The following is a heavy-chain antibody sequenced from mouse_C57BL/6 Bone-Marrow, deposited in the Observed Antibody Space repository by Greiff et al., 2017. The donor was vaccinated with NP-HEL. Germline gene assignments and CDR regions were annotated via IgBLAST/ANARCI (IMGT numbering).Heavy chain of an antibody. D-gene: IGHD2-4*01. CDR2: IDPETGGT. CDR1: GYTFTDYE. J-gene: IGHJ4*01. V-gene: IGHV1-15*01. CDR3: TRERDYYDYDEFYYNAMDY. Sequence: QVQLQQSGAELVRPGASVTLSCKASGYTFTDYEMHWVKQTPVHGLEWIGVIDPETGGTAYNQKFKGKAILTVDTSSSTAYMELRSLTSEDSAVYYFTRERDYYDYDEFYYNAMDYWGQGNSVTVSS.